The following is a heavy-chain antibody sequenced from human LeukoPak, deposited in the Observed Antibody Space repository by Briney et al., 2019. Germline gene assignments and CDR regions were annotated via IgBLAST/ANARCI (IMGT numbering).Heavy chain of an antibody. V-gene: IGHV1-18*01. CDR2: ISVYNGNT. Sequence: ASVKVSCKASGYTFTSYAISWVRQAPGQGLEWMGWISVYNGNTNYAQKLQGRVTVTTDTSTSTAYMELRSLTSDDTAVYYCARDRYGDGFAHFDYWGQGALVTVSS. D-gene: IGHD5-24*01. CDR1: GYTFTSYA. CDR3: ARDRYGDGFAHFDY. J-gene: IGHJ4*02.